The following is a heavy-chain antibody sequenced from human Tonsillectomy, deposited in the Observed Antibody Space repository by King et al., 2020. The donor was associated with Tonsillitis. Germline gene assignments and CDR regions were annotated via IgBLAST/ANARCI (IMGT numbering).Heavy chain of an antibody. CDR1: GGSVSSGSYY. D-gene: IGHD3-10*01. V-gene: IGHV4-61*01. Sequence: QLQESGPGLVKPSETLSLTCTVSGGSVSSGSYYWSWIRQPPGKGLEWIWYIYYSGSTNYNTSLKSRVTISVDTSKNQFSLKLSSVTAADTAVYYCAGGDMGFGELLYRDYFDYWGQGTLVTVSS. CDR3: AGGDMGFGELLYRDYFDY. CDR2: IYYSGST. J-gene: IGHJ4*02.